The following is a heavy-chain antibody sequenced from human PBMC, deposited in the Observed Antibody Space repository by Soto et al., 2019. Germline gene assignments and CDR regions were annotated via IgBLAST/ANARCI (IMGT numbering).Heavy chain of an antibody. CDR1: GYSFTDYH. CDR2: INPKSGGT. CDR3: ARGDSTDCSNGVCSFFYNHDMDV. V-gene: IGHV1-2*04. J-gene: IGHJ6*02. D-gene: IGHD2-8*01. Sequence: ASVKVSCKASGYSFTDYHIHWVRQAPGQGLAWLGRINPKSGGTSTAQKFQGWVTMTTDTSLSTASMELTRLTSDDTAIYYCARGDSTDCSNGVCSFFYNHDMDVWGQGTTVTVSS.